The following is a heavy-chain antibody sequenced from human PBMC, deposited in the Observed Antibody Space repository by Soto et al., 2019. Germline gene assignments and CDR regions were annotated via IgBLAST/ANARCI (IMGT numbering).Heavy chain of an antibody. CDR3: ASSADCSSTSCYGYGMDV. CDR2: IYYSGST. J-gene: IGHJ6*02. Sequence: PSETLSLTCTVSGGSISSSSYYWGWIRHPPGKGLEWTGSIYYSGSTYYNPSLKSRVTISVDTSKNQFSLKLSSVTAADTAVYYCASSADCSSTSCYGYGMDVWGQGTTVTVSS. V-gene: IGHV4-39*01. D-gene: IGHD2-2*01. CDR1: GGSISSSSYY.